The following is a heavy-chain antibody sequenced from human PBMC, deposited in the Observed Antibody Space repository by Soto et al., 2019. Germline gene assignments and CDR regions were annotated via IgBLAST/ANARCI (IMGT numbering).Heavy chain of an antibody. CDR1: GGSISSYY. J-gene: IGHJ4*02. Sequence: PSETLSLTCTVSGGSISSYYWSWIRQPPGKGLEWIGYIYYSGSTNYNPSLKSRVTISVDTSKNQFSLKLSSVTAADTAVYYCARYYSSSWFYYFDYWGQGTLVTVSS. D-gene: IGHD6-13*01. V-gene: IGHV4-59*08. CDR2: IYYSGST. CDR3: ARYYSSSWFYYFDY.